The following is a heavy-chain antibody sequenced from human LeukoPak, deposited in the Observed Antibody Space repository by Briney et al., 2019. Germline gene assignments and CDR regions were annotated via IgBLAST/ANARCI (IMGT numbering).Heavy chain of an antibody. CDR3: ARGGDFGYSYGGYYYMYH. D-gene: IGHD5-18*01. Sequence: PGGSLRLSGAASGFTFSSYDMHWVRQATGKGLEWVSTIGTAGDTYYPGSVKGRFTISRENAKNSLYLQMNSLRAGDTAVYYCARGGDFGYSYGGYYYMYHWGAGATGTVSS. V-gene: IGHV3-13*01. CDR1: GFTFSSYD. CDR2: IGTAGDT. J-gene: IGHJ6*03.